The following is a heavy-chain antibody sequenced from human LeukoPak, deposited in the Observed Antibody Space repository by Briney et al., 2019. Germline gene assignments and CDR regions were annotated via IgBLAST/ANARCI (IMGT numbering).Heavy chain of an antibody. D-gene: IGHD3-22*01. Sequence: SETLSLTCTVSGGSISSSSYYWGWIRQPPGKGLEWIGSIYYSGSTYYNPSLKSRVTISVDTSKNQFSLKLSSVTAADTAVYYCARDGLDTMIGDAFDIWGQGTMVTVSS. CDR1: GGSISSSSYY. J-gene: IGHJ3*02. V-gene: IGHV4-39*07. CDR3: ARDGLDTMIGDAFDI. CDR2: IYYSGST.